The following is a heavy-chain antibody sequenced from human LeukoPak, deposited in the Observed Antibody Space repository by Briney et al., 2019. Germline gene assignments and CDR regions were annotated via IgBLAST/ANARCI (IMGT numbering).Heavy chain of an antibody. CDR3: ARRPLLRWFDP. J-gene: IGHJ5*02. Sequence: PSETLSLTCAVSGYSISSGYYWGWIRQPPGKGLEWIRSIYHSGSTYYNPSLKSRVTISVDTSKNQFSLKLSSVTAADTAVYYCARRPLLRWFDPWGQGTLVTVSS. V-gene: IGHV4-38-2*01. D-gene: IGHD2-15*01. CDR2: IYHSGST. CDR1: GYSISSGYY.